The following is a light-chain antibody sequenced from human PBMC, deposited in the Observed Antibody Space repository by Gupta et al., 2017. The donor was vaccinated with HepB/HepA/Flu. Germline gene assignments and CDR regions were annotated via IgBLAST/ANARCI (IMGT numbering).Light chain of an antibody. Sequence: EIVLTQSPATLSLSPGERATLSCRASQSVSSCVSWYQQKPGQAPRLLIDDASNRATGIPARFSGRGSGAVCTLTSSSLEPEDVVVYYWQQRSNWPPTFGQGTRLEIE. CDR3: QQRSNWPPT. CDR2: DAS. V-gene: IGKV3-11*01. CDR1: QSVSSC. J-gene: IGKJ5*01.